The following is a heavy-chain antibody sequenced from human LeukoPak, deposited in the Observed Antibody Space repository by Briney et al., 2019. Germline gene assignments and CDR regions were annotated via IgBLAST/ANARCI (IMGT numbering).Heavy chain of an antibody. CDR3: AKDQGSGWGFYAFDI. CDR1: GYTFTSYG. Sequence: GASVKVSCKASGYTFTSYGISWVRQAPGQGLEWMGWISAYNGNTNYAQKLQGRVTMTTDTSTSTAYMELRSLRSDDTAVYYCAKDQGSGWGFYAFDIWGQGTMVTVSS. V-gene: IGHV1-18*01. J-gene: IGHJ3*02. CDR2: ISAYNGNT. D-gene: IGHD6-19*01.